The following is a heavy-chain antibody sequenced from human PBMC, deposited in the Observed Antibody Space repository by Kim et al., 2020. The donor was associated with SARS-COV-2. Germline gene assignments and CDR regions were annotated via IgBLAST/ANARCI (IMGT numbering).Heavy chain of an antibody. V-gene: IGHV3-23*01. CDR2: ISGSGGST. CDR3: AKVLRMKPRAYSGYPTAPVY. CDR1: GFTFSSYA. J-gene: IGHJ4*02. Sequence: GGSLRLSCAASGFTFSSYAMSWVRQAPGKGLEWVSAISGSGGSTYYADSVKGRFTISRDNSKNTLYLQMNSLRAEDTAVYYCAKVLRMKPRAYSGYPTAPVYWGQGSLATVSS. D-gene: IGHD5-12*01.